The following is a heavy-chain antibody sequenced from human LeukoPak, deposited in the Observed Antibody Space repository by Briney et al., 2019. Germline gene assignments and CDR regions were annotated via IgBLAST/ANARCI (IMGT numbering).Heavy chain of an antibody. V-gene: IGHV1-2*02. Sequence: ASVKVSCKASGYTFIGYYLHWVRQAPGQGLEWMGWINPHNGDTNYAQKFQGRVTMTRDASITTAYMELSRLKSDDTAVYYCATVRDIVVGGGPYYFDYWGQGTLVTVSS. CDR2: INPHNGDT. CDR3: ATVRDIVVGGGPYYFDY. J-gene: IGHJ4*02. CDR1: GYTFIGYY. D-gene: IGHD2-15*01.